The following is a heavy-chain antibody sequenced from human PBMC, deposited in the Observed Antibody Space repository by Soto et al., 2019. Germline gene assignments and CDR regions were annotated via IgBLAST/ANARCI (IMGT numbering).Heavy chain of an antibody. V-gene: IGHV3-30*18. CDR3: AKLVIGYCSGNTCDDY. Sequence: VQLLESGGGLIQPGGSLRLSCAASGFTFSYGIHWLRQAPGKGLEWVADISYESSNKFYGDSVKGRFTISRDNSKNTQLLRMNSLRAEDTAVYYCAKLVIGYCSGNTCDDYWGQGTLVAVSS. J-gene: IGHJ4*02. D-gene: IGHD2-15*01. CDR1: GFTFSYG. CDR2: ISYESSNK.